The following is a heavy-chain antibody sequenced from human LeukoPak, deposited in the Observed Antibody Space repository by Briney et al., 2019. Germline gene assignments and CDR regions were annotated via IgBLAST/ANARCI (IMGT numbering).Heavy chain of an antibody. CDR1: GFTFSSYE. D-gene: IGHD3-10*01. J-gene: IGHJ4*02. Sequence: PGGSLRLPCAASGFTFSSYEMNWVRQAPGKGLEWVSYISNSGSTIYHADSVKGRFTISRDNAKNSLYLQMNSLRAEDTAVYYCARDWGGGTHDYWGQGTLVTVSS. CDR2: ISNSGSTI. V-gene: IGHV3-48*03. CDR3: ARDWGGGTHDY.